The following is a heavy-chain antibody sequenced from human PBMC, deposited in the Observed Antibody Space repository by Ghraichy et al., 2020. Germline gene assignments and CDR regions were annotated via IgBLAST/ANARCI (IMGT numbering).Heavy chain of an antibody. CDR3: ARYSSNSYDDAFDS. Sequence: SETLSLTCAVFGGSFSDYFWSWIRQPPGKGLEWIGEINHSGSTKYNLSLKSRVTISVDTSKNQFSLKLNSVIAADTAVYYCARYSSNSYDDAFDSWGRGILVTVSS. J-gene: IGHJ3*01. CDR1: GGSFSDYF. CDR2: INHSGST. V-gene: IGHV4-34*01. D-gene: IGHD6-13*01.